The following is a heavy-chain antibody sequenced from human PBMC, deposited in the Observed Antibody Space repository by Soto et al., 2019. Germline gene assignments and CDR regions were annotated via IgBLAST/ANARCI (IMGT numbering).Heavy chain of an antibody. CDR2: IYYNGRT. CDR1: GGSISTYY. Sequence: SETLSLTCTVSGGSISTYYWSWIRQPPGKGLEWIGYIYYNGRTNYNPSLESRVTISLDMSKSQFSLKLSSVSAADTAVYYCARDGSGYDFWSGPYFFDYWGPGTLVTVSS. CDR3: ARDGSGYDFWSGPYFFDY. J-gene: IGHJ4*02. D-gene: IGHD3-3*01. V-gene: IGHV4-59*01.